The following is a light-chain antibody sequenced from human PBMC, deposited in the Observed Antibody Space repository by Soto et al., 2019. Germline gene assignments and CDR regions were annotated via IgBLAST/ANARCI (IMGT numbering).Light chain of an antibody. J-gene: IGLJ1*01. CDR1: SSNLGSNT. CDR2: SNN. V-gene: IGLV1-44*01. CDR3: AAWDDSLNGYV. Sequence: QSVLTQPPSASGTPGQRVTISCSGSSSNLGSNTVNWYQQLPGTAPKLLIHSNNQRPSGGPDRFSGSKPGTSASLAISGLQSEDEADYYCAAWDDSLNGYVFGTGTKVTVL.